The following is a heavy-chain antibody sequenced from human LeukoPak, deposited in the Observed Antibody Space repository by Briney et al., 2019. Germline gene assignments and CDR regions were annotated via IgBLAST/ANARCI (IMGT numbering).Heavy chain of an antibody. D-gene: IGHD3-10*01. J-gene: IGHJ6*02. Sequence: TGGSLRLSCAASGFTFSSYAMSWVRQAPGKGLEWVSAISGSGGSTYYADSVKGRFTISRDNSKNTLYLQMNSLRAEDTAVCYCAKSYYGSGSYYYYYYGMDVWGQGTTVTVSS. CDR1: GFTFSSYA. CDR3: AKSYYGSGSYYYYYYGMDV. CDR2: ISGSGGST. V-gene: IGHV3-23*01.